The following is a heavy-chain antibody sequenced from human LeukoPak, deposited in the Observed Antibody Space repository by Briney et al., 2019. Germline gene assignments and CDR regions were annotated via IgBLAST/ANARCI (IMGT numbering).Heavy chain of an antibody. Sequence: ASVKLSCTASGYTFTSYGISWVRQAPGQGLEWIGWISAYNGNTNYAQKLQGRVTMTTDTSTSTAYMELRSLRSDDTAVYYCARVCRGGYCGSTSSFDYWGQGTLVTVSS. D-gene: IGHD2-2*01. V-gene: IGHV1-18*01. CDR3: ARVCRGGYCGSTSSFDY. CDR1: GYTFTSYG. J-gene: IGHJ4*02. CDR2: ISAYNGNT.